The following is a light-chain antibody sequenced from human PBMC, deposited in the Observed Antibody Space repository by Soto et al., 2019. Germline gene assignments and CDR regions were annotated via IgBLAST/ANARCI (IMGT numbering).Light chain of an antibody. V-gene: IGLV2-14*01. CDR2: DVS. J-gene: IGLJ1*01. CDR3: SSYTSSSTLV. CDR1: TSDVGGYNS. Sequence: QSVLTQPAFVSGSPGQSITVSCTGTTSDVGGYNSVSWYQQHPGKVPKLMIYDVSNRPSGVSNRFSGSKSGNTASLTISGLQAEDEADYYCSSYTSSSTLVFGTGTKATVL.